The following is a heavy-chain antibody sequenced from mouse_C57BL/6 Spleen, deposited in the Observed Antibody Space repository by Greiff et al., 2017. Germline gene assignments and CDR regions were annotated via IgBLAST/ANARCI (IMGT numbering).Heavy chain of an antibody. V-gene: IGHV5-4*03. CDR1: GFTFSSYA. J-gene: IGHJ3*01. CDR2: ISDGGSYT. D-gene: IGHD2-5*01. Sequence: EVKLVESGGGLVKPGGSLKLSCAASGFTFSSYAMSWVRQTPEKRLEWVATISDGGSYTYYPDNVKGRFTISRDNAKNNLYLQMSHLKSEDTAMYYCARGGSNYVTWFAYWGQGTLVTVSA. CDR3: ARGGSNYVTWFAY.